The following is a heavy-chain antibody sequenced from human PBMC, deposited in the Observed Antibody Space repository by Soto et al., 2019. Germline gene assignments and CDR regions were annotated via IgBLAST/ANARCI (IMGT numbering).Heavy chain of an antibody. CDR3: ARGYSSSWEKKFDY. CDR1: GGSFSGYY. Sequence: SETLSLTCAVYGGSFSGYYWSWIRQPPGKGLEWIGEINHSGSTNYNPSLKSRVTISVDTSKNQFSLKLSSVTAADTAVYYCARGYSSSWEKKFDYWGQGTLVTVSS. V-gene: IGHV4-34*01. J-gene: IGHJ4*02. D-gene: IGHD6-13*01. CDR2: INHSGST.